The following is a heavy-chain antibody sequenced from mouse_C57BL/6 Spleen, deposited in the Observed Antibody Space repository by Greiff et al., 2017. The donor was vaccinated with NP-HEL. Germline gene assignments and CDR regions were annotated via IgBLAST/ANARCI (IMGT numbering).Heavy chain of an antibody. CDR2: IRSKSNNYAT. CDR3: VSQSYYGSSSFAY. D-gene: IGHD1-1*01. V-gene: IGHV10-1*01. CDR1: GFSFNTYA. Sequence: EVQLVESGGGLVQPKGSLKLSCAASGFSFNTYAMNWVRQAPGKGLEWVARIRSKSNNYATYYADSVKDRFTISRDDSESMLYLQMNNLKTEDTAMYYCVSQSYYGSSSFAYWGQGTLVTVSA. J-gene: IGHJ3*01.